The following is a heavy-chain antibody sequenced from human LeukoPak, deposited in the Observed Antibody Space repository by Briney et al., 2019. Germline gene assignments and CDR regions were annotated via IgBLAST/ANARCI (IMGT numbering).Heavy chain of an antibody. CDR3: AREGDGYNQYYYYYYMDV. CDR2: IYYSGST. V-gene: IGHV4-39*07. D-gene: IGHD5-24*01. Sequence: PSETLSLTCTVSGGSISSSSYFWGWIRQPPGKGLEWIGSIYYSGSTYYNPSLKSRVTISVDTSKNQFSLKLSSVTAADTAVYYCAREGDGYNQYYYYYYMDVWGKGTTVTISS. J-gene: IGHJ6*03. CDR1: GGSISSSSYF.